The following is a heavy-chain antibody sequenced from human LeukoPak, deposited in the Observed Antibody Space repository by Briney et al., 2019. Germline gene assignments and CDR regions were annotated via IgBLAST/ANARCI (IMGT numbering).Heavy chain of an antibody. Sequence: GESLKISCQGSGYNFTTKWIGWVRQMPGKGLEWMGIIYPGDSKTLYSPSFQGQVFISADRSIRTAYLQWRSLKASDTAMYYCARHESVFSMDVWGQGTTVTVSS. V-gene: IGHV5-51*01. CDR2: IYPGDSKT. J-gene: IGHJ6*02. CDR1: GYNFTTKW. CDR3: ARHESVFSMDV.